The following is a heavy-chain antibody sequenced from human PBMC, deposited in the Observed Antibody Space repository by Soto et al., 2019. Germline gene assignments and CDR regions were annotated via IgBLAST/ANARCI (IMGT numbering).Heavy chain of an antibody. D-gene: IGHD3-3*01. Sequence: PSETLSLTCTVSGGSISSSSYYWGWIRQPPGKGLEWIGSIYYSWSTYYNPSLKSRVTISVDTSKNQFSLKLSSVTAADTAVYYCARLFAGSDFWSGYYPDYWGQGTLVTVSS. CDR2: IYYSWST. V-gene: IGHV4-39*01. CDR3: ARLFAGSDFWSGYYPDY. J-gene: IGHJ4*02. CDR1: GGSISSSSYY.